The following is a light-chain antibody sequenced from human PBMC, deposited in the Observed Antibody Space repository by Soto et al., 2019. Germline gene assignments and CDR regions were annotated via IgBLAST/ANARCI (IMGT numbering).Light chain of an antibody. J-gene: IGKJ2*01. CDR3: MQATQFPYT. Sequence: DIVMTQTPLSSPVTLGQPASISCRSSQSLVYSDGNTYLSWLQQRPGQPPRLLIYKISNRISGVPDRLSGSGAGTDFTLNISRVEAEDVGVYYYMQATQFPYTFGQGTKLEIK. CDR2: KIS. V-gene: IGKV2-24*01. CDR1: QSLVYSDGNTY.